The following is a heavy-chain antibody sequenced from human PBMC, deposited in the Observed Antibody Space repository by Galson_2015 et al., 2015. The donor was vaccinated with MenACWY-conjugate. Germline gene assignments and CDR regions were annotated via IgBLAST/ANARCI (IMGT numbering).Heavy chain of an antibody. J-gene: IGHJ3*01. V-gene: IGHV3-23*01. Sequence: SLRLACATSGFTFSDYTMGWVRQAPGKGLEWVSTITGGGGATYYADSVKGRFSTSRDNSKNTLDVQMNSLRVEDTAVYYCAKGVRSGHTYGAFEFWGQGTMVTVSS. D-gene: IGHD3-3*01. CDR2: ITGGGGAT. CDR1: GFTFSDYT. CDR3: AKGVRSGHTYGAFEF.